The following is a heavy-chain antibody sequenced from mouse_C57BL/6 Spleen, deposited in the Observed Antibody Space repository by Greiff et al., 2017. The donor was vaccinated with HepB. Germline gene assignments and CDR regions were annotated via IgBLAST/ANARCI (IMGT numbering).Heavy chain of an antibody. CDR3: ARYWGNYPDY. Sequence: EVMLVESGGGLVQPGGSLSLSCAASGFTFTDYYMSWVRQPPGKALEWLGFIRNKANGYTTEYSASVKGRFTISRDNSQSILYLQMNALRAEDSATYYCARYWGNYPDYWGQGTTLTVSS. V-gene: IGHV7-3*01. J-gene: IGHJ2*01. CDR1: GFTFTDYY. CDR2: IRNKANGYTT.